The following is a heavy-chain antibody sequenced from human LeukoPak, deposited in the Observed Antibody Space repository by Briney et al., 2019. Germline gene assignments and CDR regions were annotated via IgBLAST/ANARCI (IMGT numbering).Heavy chain of an antibody. Sequence: PGGSLRLSCAASGFTFSNYAMIWVRQAPGKGLEWVSSISGSGATTYYADSVKGRFTISRDNSKNTLSLQMNSLRAEDTAVYYCAKDQFDPWGQGTLVTVSS. CDR1: GFTFSNYA. V-gene: IGHV3-23*01. CDR2: ISGSGATT. J-gene: IGHJ5*02. CDR3: AKDQFDP.